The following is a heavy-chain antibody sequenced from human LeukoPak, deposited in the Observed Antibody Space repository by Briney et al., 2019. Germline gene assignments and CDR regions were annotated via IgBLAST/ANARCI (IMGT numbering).Heavy chain of an antibody. J-gene: IGHJ4*02. CDR1: GGTFSSYA. CDR3: ARDDSYGYVLGY. D-gene: IGHD5-18*01. CDR2: IIPIFGTA. V-gene: IGHV1-69*05. Sequence: SVKVSCKASGGTFSSYAISWVRQAPGQGLEWMGGIIPIFGTANYAQKFQGRVTITTDESTSTAYMELSSLRSEDTAVYDCARDDSYGYVLGYWGQGTLVTDSS.